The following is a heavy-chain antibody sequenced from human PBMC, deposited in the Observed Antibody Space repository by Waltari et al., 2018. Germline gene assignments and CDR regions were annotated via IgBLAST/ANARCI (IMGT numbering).Heavy chain of an antibody. CDR2: IAPVFGTT. CDR1: GGPYSRFG. D-gene: IGHD1-1*01. V-gene: IGHV1-69*01. CDR3: VRDTSTMTQQPNGMDV. J-gene: IGHJ6*02. Sequence: QVHLVQSGAEVKKPGSSVKVSCKASGGPYSRFGLSWVRLAPGQGLEWMGGIAPVFGTTNYAQKFEGRVTITADESTSTVYMELSSLRSEDTAVYYCVRDTSTMTQQPNGMDVWGQGTTVTVAS.